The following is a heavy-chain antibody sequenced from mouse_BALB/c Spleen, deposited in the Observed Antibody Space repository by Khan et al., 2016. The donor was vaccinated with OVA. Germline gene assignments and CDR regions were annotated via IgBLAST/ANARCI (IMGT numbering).Heavy chain of an antibody. CDR3: ARVYGGDFDY. CDR2: ISYSGNT. J-gene: IGHJ2*01. D-gene: IGHD1-1*01. Sequence: EVQLQESGPGLVKPSQSLSLTCTVTGYSITTDYAWNWIRQFPGKKLEWMGFISYSGNTKYNPSLKSRISITRDTSKNQCFLQLKSVTTEDTARYYCARVYGGDFDYWGQGTTLTVSS. V-gene: IGHV3-2*02. CDR1: GYSITTDYA.